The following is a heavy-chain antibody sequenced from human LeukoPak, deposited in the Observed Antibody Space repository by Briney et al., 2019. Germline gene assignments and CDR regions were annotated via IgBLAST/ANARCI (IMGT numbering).Heavy chain of an antibody. D-gene: IGHD5-12*01. J-gene: IGHJ6*03. CDR3: AKRTRVATTDIYYYYYMDV. V-gene: IGHV1-8*02. Sequence: ASVKVSCKASGYTFTGYYMHWVRQAPGQGLEWMGWMNPNSGNTGYAQKFQGRVTMTRNTSISTAYMELSSLRAEDTAVYYCAKRTRVATTDIYYYYYMDVWGKGTTVTISS. CDR1: GYTFTGYY. CDR2: MNPNSGNT.